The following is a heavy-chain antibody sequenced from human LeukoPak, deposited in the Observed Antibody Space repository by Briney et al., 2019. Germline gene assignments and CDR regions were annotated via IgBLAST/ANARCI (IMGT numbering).Heavy chain of an antibody. CDR3: ARDPYGDPSYYYYGMDV. D-gene: IGHD4-17*01. CDR2: ISSSSSYI. V-gene: IGHV3-21*01. Sequence: ETLSLTCTVSGGSINSYYWNWVRQAPGKGLEWVSSISSSSSYIYYADSVKGRFTISRDNAKNSLYLQMNSLRAEDTAVYYCARDPYGDPSYYYYGMDVWGQGTTVTVSS. CDR1: GGSINSYY. J-gene: IGHJ6*02.